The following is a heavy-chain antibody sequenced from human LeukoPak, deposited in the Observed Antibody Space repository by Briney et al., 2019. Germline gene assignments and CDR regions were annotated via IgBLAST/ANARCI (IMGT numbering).Heavy chain of an antibody. V-gene: IGHV4-39*07. CDR2: IYYSGST. Sequence: SETLSLTCTVSGDSISSSSYYWGWIRQPPGKELEWIGSIYYSGSTYYNPSLNSRVTISVDTSKNQFSLKLSSVTAADTAVYYCARDYLGGNPDAFDIWGQGTMVTVSS. CDR3: ARDYLGGNPDAFDI. D-gene: IGHD4-23*01. J-gene: IGHJ3*02. CDR1: GDSISSSSYY.